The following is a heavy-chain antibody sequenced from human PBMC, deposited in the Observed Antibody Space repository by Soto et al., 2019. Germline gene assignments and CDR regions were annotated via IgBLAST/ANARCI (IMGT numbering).Heavy chain of an antibody. J-gene: IGHJ4*02. CDR3: ARSQTTVTSYDY. CDR1: GGSISSYY. V-gene: IGHV4-59*08. D-gene: IGHD4-17*01. CDR2: IYYSGST. Sequence: SETLSLTCIVSGGSISSYYWSWIRQPPGKGLEWIGYIYYSGSTNYNPSLKSRVTISVDTSKNQFSLKLSSVTAADTAVYYCARSQTTVTSYDYWGQGTLVTVSS.